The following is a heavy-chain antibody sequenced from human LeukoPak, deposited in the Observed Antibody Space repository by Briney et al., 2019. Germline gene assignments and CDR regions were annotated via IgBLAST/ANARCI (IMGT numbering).Heavy chain of an antibody. V-gene: IGHV3-43*02. CDR2: ISGDGGST. J-gene: IGHJ5*02. Sequence: AGGSLRLSCAGSGFTFDDYAMHWVRQAPGKGLEWVSLISGDGGSTYYADSVKGRFTISRDNSKNSLYLQMNSLRAEDTAVYYCARGIGIYYGSGSHRWFDPWGQGTLVTVSS. CDR3: ARGIGIYYGSGSHRWFDP. CDR1: GFTFDDYA. D-gene: IGHD3-10*01.